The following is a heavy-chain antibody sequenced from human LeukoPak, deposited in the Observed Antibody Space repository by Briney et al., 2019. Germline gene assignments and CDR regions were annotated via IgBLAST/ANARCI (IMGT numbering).Heavy chain of an antibody. V-gene: IGHV1-8*01. J-gene: IGHJ4*02. CDR1: GYTFTSYD. CDR2: MNPNSGNT. D-gene: IGHD6-13*01. CDR3: ASVSGYSSSWHST. Sequence: ASVRVSFKASGYTFTSYDINWVRQATGQGLEWMGWMNPNSGNTRYAQKFQGRVTMTRNTSISTAYMELSSLRSQGTAVYDCASVSGYSSSWHSTRGQGTLVTVPS.